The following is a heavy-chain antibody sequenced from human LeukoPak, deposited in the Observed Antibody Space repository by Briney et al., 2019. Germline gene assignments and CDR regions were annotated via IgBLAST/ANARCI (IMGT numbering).Heavy chain of an antibody. D-gene: IGHD6-13*01. CDR2: ISAYNGNT. V-gene: IGHV1-18*01. CDR3: ARDLGQQLENNCFDP. J-gene: IGHJ5*02. CDR1: GYTLTSYG. Sequence: ASAKVSSKASGYTLTSYGISRGRHAPGQGREWRGWISAYNGNTNYAQKPQGRDAMTTDTSTSTAYMELRSLRSDGTAVYYCARDLGQQLENNCFDPWGQGTLVTVSA.